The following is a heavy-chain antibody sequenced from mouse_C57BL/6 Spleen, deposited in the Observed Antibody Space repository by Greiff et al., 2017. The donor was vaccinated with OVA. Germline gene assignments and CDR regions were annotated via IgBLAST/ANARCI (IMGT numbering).Heavy chain of an antibody. CDR2: IDPETGGT. J-gene: IGHJ1*03. CDR1: GYTFTDYE. Sequence: VQLQQSGAELVRPGASVTLSCKASGYTFTDYEMHWVKQTPVHGLEWIGAIDPETGGTAYNQKFKGKAILTADKSSSTAYMELRSLTSEDSAVYYCTRGGAGTSTGYFDVWGTGTTVTVSS. D-gene: IGHD4-1*01. V-gene: IGHV1-15*01. CDR3: TRGGAGTSTGYFDV.